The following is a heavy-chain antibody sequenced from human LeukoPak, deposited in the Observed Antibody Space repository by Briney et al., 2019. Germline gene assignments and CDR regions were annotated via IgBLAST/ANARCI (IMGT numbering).Heavy chain of an antibody. Sequence: GGSLRLSCAASGFTFSSYEMNWVRQAPGKGLEWVSYISSSGITIHYADSVKGRFTISRDNAKNSVYLQMNSLRVEDTALYYCARSIGQWRGLDEWGQGTLVTVSS. D-gene: IGHD3/OR15-3a*01. CDR1: GFTFSSYE. CDR3: ARSIGQWRGLDE. J-gene: IGHJ4*02. CDR2: ISSSGITI. V-gene: IGHV3-48*03.